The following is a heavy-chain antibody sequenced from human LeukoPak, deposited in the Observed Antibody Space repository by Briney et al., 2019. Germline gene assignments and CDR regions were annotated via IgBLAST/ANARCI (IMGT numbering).Heavy chain of an antibody. J-gene: IGHJ5*02. CDR3: ARRYSGSSGYYIDNWFDP. V-gene: IGHV1-3*01. D-gene: IGHD3-22*01. Sequence: FQGRVTITRDTSASTAYMELSSLRSEDTAVYYCARRYSGSSGYYIDNWFDPWGQGTLVTVSS.